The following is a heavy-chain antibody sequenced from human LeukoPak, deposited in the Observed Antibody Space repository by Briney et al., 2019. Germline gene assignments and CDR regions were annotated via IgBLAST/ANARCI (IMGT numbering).Heavy chain of an antibody. CDR2: INPNSGGT. D-gene: IGHD2-15*01. CDR3: ARGPSGAYYYYYMDV. Sequence: ASVSVSCMASGYTFTGYYMHWVRQAPGQGLEWMGWINPNSGGTNYAQKFQGRVTMTRDTSISTAYMELSRLRSDDTAVYYCARGPSGAYYYYYMDVGGKGTTVTVSS. J-gene: IGHJ6*03. CDR1: GYTFTGYY. V-gene: IGHV1-2*02.